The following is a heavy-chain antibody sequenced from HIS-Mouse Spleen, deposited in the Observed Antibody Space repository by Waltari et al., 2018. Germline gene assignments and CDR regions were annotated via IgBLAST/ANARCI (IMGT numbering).Heavy chain of an antibody. V-gene: IGHV4-39*07. J-gene: IGHJ2*01. CDR2: IYYSGST. CDR1: GGSIRSLRYY. D-gene: IGHD6-13*01. Sequence: QLQLQESGPGLVKPSETLSLTCPVSGGSIRSLRYYWGWLRQPPGKGLEWIGSIYYSGSTYYNPSLKSRVTISVDTSKNQFSLKLSSVTAADTAVYYCAREIPYSSSWYDWYFDLWGRGTLVTVSS. CDR3: AREIPYSSSWYDWYFDL.